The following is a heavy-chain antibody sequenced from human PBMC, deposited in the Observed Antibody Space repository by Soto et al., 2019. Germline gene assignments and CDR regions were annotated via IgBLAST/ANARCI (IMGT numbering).Heavy chain of an antibody. Sequence: QVQLVQSGAEVKKPGASVKVSCKASGYSFTSYGISWVRQAPGQGLEWMGWISAYNGNTNYAQKLQGRVTMTTDTSTSTAYRELRSVRSDDTAVYYWARDNGFGESDVWGQGTTVTVSS. J-gene: IGHJ6*02. D-gene: IGHD3-10*01. CDR3: ARDNGFGESDV. CDR1: GYSFTSYG. V-gene: IGHV1-18*01. CDR2: ISAYNGNT.